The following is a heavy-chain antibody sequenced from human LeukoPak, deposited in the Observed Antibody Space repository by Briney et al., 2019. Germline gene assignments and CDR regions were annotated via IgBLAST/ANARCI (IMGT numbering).Heavy chain of an antibody. V-gene: IGHV4-30-4*01. CDR3: ARGLWS. CDR2: IYYSGST. J-gene: IGHJ5*02. D-gene: IGHD4/OR15-4a*01. Sequence: PSETLSLTCTVSGGSIXXXXYYWSWIRQPXGKGLEWIGYIYYSGSTYYNLSLKSRITISVDTSKNQFSLKLSSVTAADTAVYYCARGLWSWGQGTLVTVSS. CDR1: GGSIXXXXYY.